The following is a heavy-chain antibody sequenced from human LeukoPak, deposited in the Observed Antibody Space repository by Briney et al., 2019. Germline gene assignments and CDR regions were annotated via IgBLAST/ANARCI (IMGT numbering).Heavy chain of an antibody. V-gene: IGHV3-7*01. Sequence: GGSLRLSCAASGFTFSSYWMSWVRQAPGKGLEWVANIKQDGSEKYYVDSVKGRFTISRDNAKNSLYRQMNSLRAEDTAVYYCARAGAYYDFWSGYSNYGMDVWGQGTTVTVSS. D-gene: IGHD3-3*01. CDR3: ARAGAYYDFWSGYSNYGMDV. J-gene: IGHJ6*02. CDR1: GFTFSSYW. CDR2: IKQDGSEK.